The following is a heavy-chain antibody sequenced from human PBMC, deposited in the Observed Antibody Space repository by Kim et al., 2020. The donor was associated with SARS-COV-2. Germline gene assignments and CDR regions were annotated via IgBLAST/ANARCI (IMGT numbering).Heavy chain of an antibody. D-gene: IGHD3-9*01. V-gene: IGHV4-59*01. Sequence: RVTISVDTSKNQFSLKLSSVTAADTAVYYCARIPYYDILTGPGYYYGMDVWGQGTTVTVSS. J-gene: IGHJ6*02. CDR3: ARIPYYDILTGPGYYYGMDV.